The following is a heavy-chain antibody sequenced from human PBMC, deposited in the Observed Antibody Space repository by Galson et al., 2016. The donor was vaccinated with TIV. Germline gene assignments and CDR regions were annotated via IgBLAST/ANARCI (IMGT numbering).Heavy chain of an antibody. CDR3: ATSTVGENIYYYGMDV. CDR1: GISFSRNA. J-gene: IGHJ6*02. V-gene: IGHV3-30-3*01. Sequence: SLRLSCAASGISFSRNATHWVRQAPGRGLEWVAVISYDGTNKYYADSVKGRLTISRDNSKNTLYLQMNSLKTEDTAVYYCATSTVGENIYYYGMDVWGQGTTVTVSS. CDR2: ISYDGTNK. D-gene: IGHD3-10*01.